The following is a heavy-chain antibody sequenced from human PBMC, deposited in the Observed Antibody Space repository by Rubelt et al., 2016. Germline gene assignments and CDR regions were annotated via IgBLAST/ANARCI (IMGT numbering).Heavy chain of an antibody. D-gene: IGHD2-2*01. V-gene: IGHV3-74*01. CDR2: ISGDGSIT. Sequence: GKGLVWVSRISGDGSITNYVDSVKGRFTISRDNAKNTLYLQMSSLRAEDTAVYYCTRPYCTSTSCYNDAFDIWGQGTMDTVSS. J-gene: IGHJ3*02. CDR3: TRPYCTSTSCYNDAFDI.